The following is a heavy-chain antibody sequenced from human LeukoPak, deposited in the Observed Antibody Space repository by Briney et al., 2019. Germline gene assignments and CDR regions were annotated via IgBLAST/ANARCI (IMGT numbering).Heavy chain of an antibody. CDR2: IWYDGSNK. CDR1: GFTFSSYG. V-gene: IGHV3-33*01. Sequence: PGGSLRLSCAASGFTFSSYGMHWVRQAPGKGLEWVAVIWYDGSNKYYADSVKGRFTISKDNGKKSLYLQMNSLRPEDTALYFCARGGYYDNSGYPYWGQGTLVTVSS. J-gene: IGHJ4*02. CDR3: ARGGYYDNSGYPY. D-gene: IGHD3-22*01.